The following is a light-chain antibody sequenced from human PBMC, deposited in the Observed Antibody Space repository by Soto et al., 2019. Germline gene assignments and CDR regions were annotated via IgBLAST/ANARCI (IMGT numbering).Light chain of an antibody. CDR3: QQSDTYPLT. Sequence: DIQMTQSPSTLSASVGGRVTITCRASQSIGTWLAWYQHRPGKAPSLLIYDASTLRSGVPSRFSGSGSGTEFTLTISSLQADDFATYYCQQSDTYPLTFGQGTRLEI. CDR1: QSIGTW. V-gene: IGKV1-5*01. CDR2: DAS. J-gene: IGKJ5*01.